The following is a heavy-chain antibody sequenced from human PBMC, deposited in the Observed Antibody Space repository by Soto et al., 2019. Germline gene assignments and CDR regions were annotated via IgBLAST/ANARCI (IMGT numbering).Heavy chain of an antibody. D-gene: IGHD3-10*01. Sequence: SETLSLTCAVYGGSFSGYYWSWIRQPPGKGLEWIGEINHSGSTNYNPSLKSRVTISVDTSKNQFSLKLSSVTAADTAVYYCARDGHNGLLWFGESLDPWGQGTLVTVSS. J-gene: IGHJ5*02. CDR3: ARDGHNGLLWFGESLDP. CDR2: INHSGST. V-gene: IGHV4-34*01. CDR1: GGSFSGYY.